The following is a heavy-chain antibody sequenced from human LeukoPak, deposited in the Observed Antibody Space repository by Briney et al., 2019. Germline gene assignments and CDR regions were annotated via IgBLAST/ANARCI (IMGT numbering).Heavy chain of an antibody. CDR1: GYTFTGYY. CDR3: ARSRSRIAARDYFDY. D-gene: IGHD6-6*01. Sequence: ASVKVSCKASGYTFTGYYMHWVRQAPGQGLEWMGWINPNSGGTNYAQKFQGRVTMTRDTSISTAYMELSRLRSDDTAVYYCARSRSRIAARDYFDYWGQGTLVTVSS. V-gene: IGHV1-2*02. J-gene: IGHJ4*02. CDR2: INPNSGGT.